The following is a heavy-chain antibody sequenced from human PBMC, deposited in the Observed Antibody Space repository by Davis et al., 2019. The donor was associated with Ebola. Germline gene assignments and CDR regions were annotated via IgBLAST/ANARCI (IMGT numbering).Heavy chain of an antibody. Sequence: SETLSLTCTVSGGSISSYFWGWIRQPPGKGLEWIGSIYYSGSAYSNPSLKSRVTISVDTPKNQFSLKLSSVTAADTAVYYCARTESSGWYRHYYGMDVWGQGTTVTVSS. J-gene: IGHJ6*02. D-gene: IGHD6-19*01. CDR2: IYYSGSA. V-gene: IGHV4-39*01. CDR1: GGSISSYF. CDR3: ARTESSGWYRHYYGMDV.